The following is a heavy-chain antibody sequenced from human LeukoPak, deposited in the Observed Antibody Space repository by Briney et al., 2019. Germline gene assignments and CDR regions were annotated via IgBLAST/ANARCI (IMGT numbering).Heavy chain of an antibody. CDR2: IKQDGSEK. V-gene: IGHV3-7*01. CDR1: GFTFSSYW. J-gene: IGHJ4*01. Sequence: GGSLRLSCAASGFTFSSYWMSWVRQAPGKGLEWVANIKQDGSEKYYVDSVKGRFTISRDNAKNSLYLQMNSLRAEDTAVYYCARVAGGSGSYFDYWGQGTLVTVSS. CDR3: ARVAGGSGSYFDY. D-gene: IGHD3-10*01.